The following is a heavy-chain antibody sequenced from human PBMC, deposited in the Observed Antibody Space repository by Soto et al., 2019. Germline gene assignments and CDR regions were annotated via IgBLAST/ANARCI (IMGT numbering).Heavy chain of an antibody. CDR2: INEDGSER. Sequence: EVQLVESGGGLVQPGGSLRLSCEGSGFTFSNFWMTWVRQAPGKGLEWVANINEDGSERYYVDSVKGRFTISTDNAKNSLYLQMNSLGAEYTAVYYCARGRSSAFDIWGQGTMVTVSS. CDR1: GFTFSNFW. CDR3: ARGRSSAFDI. V-gene: IGHV3-7*04. J-gene: IGHJ3*02.